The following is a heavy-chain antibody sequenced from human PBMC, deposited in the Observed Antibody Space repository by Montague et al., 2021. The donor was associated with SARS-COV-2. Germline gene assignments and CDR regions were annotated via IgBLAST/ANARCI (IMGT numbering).Heavy chain of an antibody. CDR3: VATYNGNWYYFDY. Sequence: SETLSLTCSVSGRSFSSGDPYWGWLRQAPGKGLEWIGDLHYAGSAYYKPSLRSRVTISADTSKNQFSLKLNSVTAADTAVYYCVATYNGNWYYFDYWGQGTLVTVSS. CDR2: LHYAGSA. CDR1: GRSFSSGDPY. J-gene: IGHJ4*02. V-gene: IGHV4-39*01. D-gene: IGHD6-13*01.